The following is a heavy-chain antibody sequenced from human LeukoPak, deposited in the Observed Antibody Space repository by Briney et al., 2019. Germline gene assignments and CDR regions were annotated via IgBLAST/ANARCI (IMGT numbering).Heavy chain of an antibody. Sequence: GGSLRLSCAASGFTFSDYYMSWIRQAPGKGLEWVSYISSSSSYTNYADSVKGRSTISRDNAKNSLYLQMNSLRAEDTAVYYCARDSLRYFNWLHDAFDIWGQGTMVTVSS. CDR1: GFTFSDYY. CDR3: ARDSLRYFNWLHDAFDI. CDR2: ISSSSSYT. D-gene: IGHD3-9*01. J-gene: IGHJ3*02. V-gene: IGHV3-11*06.